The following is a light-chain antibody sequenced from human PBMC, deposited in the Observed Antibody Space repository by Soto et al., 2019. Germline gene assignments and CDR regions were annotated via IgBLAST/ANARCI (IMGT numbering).Light chain of an antibody. Sequence: QSVLTQPASVSGSPGQSITISCTGTSSDVGGYNYVSWYQQHPGKAPKLMIYDVSQRPSGVPDRFSGSKSGNTASLTISGLQADDEADYYCCSYEGSYIFVFGTGTKVTVL. CDR2: DVS. CDR3: CSYEGSYIFV. CDR1: SSDVGGYNY. J-gene: IGLJ1*01. V-gene: IGLV2-11*01.